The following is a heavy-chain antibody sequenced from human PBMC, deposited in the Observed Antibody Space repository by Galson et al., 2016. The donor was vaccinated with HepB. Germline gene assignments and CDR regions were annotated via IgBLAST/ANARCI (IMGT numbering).Heavy chain of an antibody. J-gene: IGHJ4*02. D-gene: IGHD2-2*01. CDR1: GYSFNVFW. CDR2: IYPGNSHT. V-gene: IGHV5-51*01. CDR3: AGQGGTSSDY. Sequence: QSGAEVKKPGESLKISCKASGYSFNVFWIGWVRQMPGKGLELMGIIYPGNSHTIYNPTFQGQVTISADKSITTAYLRWSSLKAADTAMYDCAGQGGTSSDYWGQGTLLTVSS.